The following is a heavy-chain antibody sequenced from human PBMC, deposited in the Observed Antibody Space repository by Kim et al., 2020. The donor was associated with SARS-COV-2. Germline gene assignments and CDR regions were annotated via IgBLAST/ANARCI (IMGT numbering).Heavy chain of an antibody. CDR2: IRSKAYGGTP. CDR3: TRDFFDFWGGYYGQCYYYGMDV. D-gene: IGHD3-3*01. Sequence: GGSLRLSCTASGFTFGDYAMSWFRQAPGKGLEWVGFIRSKAYGGTPEYAASVKGRFTISRDDSKSIAYLQMNSLKTEDTAVYYCTRDFFDFWGGYYGQCYYYGMDVWGQGTTVTVSS. J-gene: IGHJ6*02. V-gene: IGHV3-49*03. CDR1: GFTFGDYA.